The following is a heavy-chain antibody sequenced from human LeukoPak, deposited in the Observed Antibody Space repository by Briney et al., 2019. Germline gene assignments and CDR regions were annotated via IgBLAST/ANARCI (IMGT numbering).Heavy chain of an antibody. CDR3: ARAEYYDSSGYHFDY. CDR1: GFTFSSYA. J-gene: IGHJ4*02. Sequence: GGSLRLPCAASGFTFSSYAMSWVRQAPGKGLEWVSAISGSGGSTYYADSVKGRFTISRDNSKNTLYLQMNSLRAEDTAVYYCARAEYYDSSGYHFDYWGQGTLVTVSS. CDR2: ISGSGGST. V-gene: IGHV3-23*01. D-gene: IGHD3-22*01.